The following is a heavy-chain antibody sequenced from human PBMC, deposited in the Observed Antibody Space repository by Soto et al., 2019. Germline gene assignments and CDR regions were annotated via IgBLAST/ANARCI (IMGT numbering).Heavy chain of an antibody. J-gene: IGHJ6*02. V-gene: IGHV6-1*01. CDR3: STGTLVRYHYCLDV. Sequence: SQTLSLTCVISGDSVTGNTAGLNWISQSPPRGLEWLGRTYYRSKWHYHYAGSVNGRMTINPDTSRNQISLQLNTVSVEDAAVDLYSTGTLVRYHYCLDVWGQGTTVTVSS. CDR2: TYYRSKWHY. CDR1: GDSVTGNTAG. D-gene: IGHD3-16*01.